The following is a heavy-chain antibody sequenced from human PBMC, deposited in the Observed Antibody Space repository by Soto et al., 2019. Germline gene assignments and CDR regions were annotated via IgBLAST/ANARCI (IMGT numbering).Heavy chain of an antibody. CDR1: ESTFRGYA. CDR3: TRVGRGYSFGNGLDV. J-gene: IGHJ6*04. D-gene: IGHD5-18*01. CDR2: ISHDGNNK. V-gene: IGHV3-30-3*01. Sequence: QVQMVESGGGVVQPGRSLRLYWVASESTFRGYAMHWVRQAPGKGLECVAVISHDGNNKYDADSVKGRFTISRDNSKNTLFLQMNSLRAEDTAVYYCTRVGRGYSFGNGLDVWGEGTTVTVSS.